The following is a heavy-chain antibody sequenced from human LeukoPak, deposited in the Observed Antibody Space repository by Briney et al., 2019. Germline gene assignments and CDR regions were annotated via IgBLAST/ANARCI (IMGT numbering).Heavy chain of an antibody. J-gene: IGHJ6*02. CDR2: VYSDGST. CDR1: GFTVSSNY. CDR3: ARARMARKDYGIRGDYYYGMDV. D-gene: IGHD4-17*01. Sequence: GGSLRLSCAASGFTVSSNYMSWVRQAPGEGLEWVSVVYSDGSTYYADSVKGRFTISRDNSKNTLYLQMNSLRAEDTAVYYCARARMARKDYGIRGDYYYGMDVWGQGTTVTVSS. V-gene: IGHV3-66*01.